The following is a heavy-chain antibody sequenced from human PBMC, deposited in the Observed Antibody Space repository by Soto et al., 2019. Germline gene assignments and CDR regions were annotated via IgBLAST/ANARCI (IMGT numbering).Heavy chain of an antibody. Sequence: SETLSLTCAVYGGSFSGYYWSWIRQPPGKGLEWIGEINHSGSTNYNPSLKSRVTISVDTSKNQFSLKLSSVTAADTAVYYCAYGYYYYGMDVWGQGTTVTVSS. D-gene: IGHD3-10*01. CDR2: INHSGST. CDR3: AYGYYYYGMDV. CDR1: GGSFSGYY. V-gene: IGHV4-34*01. J-gene: IGHJ6*02.